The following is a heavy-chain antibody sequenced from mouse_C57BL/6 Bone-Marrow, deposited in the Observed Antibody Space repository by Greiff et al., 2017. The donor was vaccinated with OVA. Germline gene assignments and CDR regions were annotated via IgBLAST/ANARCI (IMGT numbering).Heavy chain of an antibody. V-gene: IGHV5-4*01. CDR3: SREGY. CDR2: ISDGGSYT. J-gene: IGHJ2*01. CDR1: GFTFSSYA. Sequence: EVKVEESGGGLVKPGGSLKLSCAASGFTFSSYAMSWVRQTPEKRLEWVATISDGGSYTYYPDNVKGRFTISRDNAKNNLNLQMSHLKSEDTAMYYCSREGYWGQGTTLTVSS.